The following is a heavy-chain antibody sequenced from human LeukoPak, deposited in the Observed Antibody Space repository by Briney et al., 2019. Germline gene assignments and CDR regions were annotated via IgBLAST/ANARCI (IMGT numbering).Heavy chain of an antibody. CDR3: ASYDYGES. Sequence: SETLSLTCAVYGGSLSGSYWGWIRQPPGKGLEWIGSIYYSGSTYYNPSLKSRVTISVDTSKNQFSLKLSSVTAADTAVYYCASYDYGESWGQGTLVTVSS. J-gene: IGHJ4*02. CDR1: GGSLSGSY. CDR2: IYYSGST. V-gene: IGHV4-39*01. D-gene: IGHD4-17*01.